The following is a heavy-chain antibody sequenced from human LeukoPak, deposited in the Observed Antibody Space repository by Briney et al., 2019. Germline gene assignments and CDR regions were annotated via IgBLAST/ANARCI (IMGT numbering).Heavy chain of an antibody. CDR2: VKDDGTEI. J-gene: IGHJ3*02. V-gene: IGHV3-7*01. CDR1: GFTFFRHS. D-gene: IGHD6-19*01. CDR3: ARDVPQWHDAFDI. Sequence: PGGSLRLSCAASGFTFFRHSMTWVRQAPGKGLEWVANVKDDGTEIYYADSVRGRFTISRDNAKNSLYLQMNSLRAEDTAVYYCARDVPQWHDAFDIWGQGTMVTVSS.